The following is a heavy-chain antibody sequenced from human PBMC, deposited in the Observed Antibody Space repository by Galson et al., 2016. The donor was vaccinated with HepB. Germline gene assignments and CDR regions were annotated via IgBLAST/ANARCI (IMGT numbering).Heavy chain of an antibody. CDR1: GFTFSDYS. J-gene: IGHJ6*02. Sequence: SLRLSCAASGFTFSDYSMSWIRQAPGKGLEWVSYISSSGSNIYYADSVKGRFTISRDNGKKSLYVQVNSLRAEDTAVYYCARINPYYYSYGMDVWGQGTTVTVSS. CDR2: ISSSGSNI. CDR3: ARINPYYYSYGMDV. V-gene: IGHV3-11*01.